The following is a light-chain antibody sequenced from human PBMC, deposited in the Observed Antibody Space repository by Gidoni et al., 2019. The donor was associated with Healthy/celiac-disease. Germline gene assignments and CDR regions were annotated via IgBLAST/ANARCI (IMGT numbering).Light chain of an antibody. CDR1: RSVSSY. J-gene: IGKJ4*01. CDR2: DAS. CDR3: QQRSNWPPGLG. V-gene: IGKV3-11*01. Sequence: EIVLTQSPATLSSAPGERATTSCRASRSVSSYLDQYQRKPGQAPRLLIYDASNRTTGIPARFSGSGSGTDFTLTISSLEPEDFAVYYCQQRSNWPPGLGFGGGTKVEIK.